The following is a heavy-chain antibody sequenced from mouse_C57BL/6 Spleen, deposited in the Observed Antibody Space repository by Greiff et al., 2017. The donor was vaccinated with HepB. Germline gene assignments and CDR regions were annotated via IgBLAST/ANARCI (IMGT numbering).Heavy chain of an antibody. CDR2: IDPETGGT. V-gene: IGHV1-15*01. CDR3: TRREYGSSPIFYAMDY. Sequence: QVQLKQSGAELVRPGASVTLSCKASGYTFTDYEMHWVKQTPVHGLEWIGAIDPETGGTAYNQKFKGKAILTADKSSSTAYMELRSLTSEDSAVYYCTRREYGSSPIFYAMDYWGQGTSVTVSS. J-gene: IGHJ4*01. D-gene: IGHD1-1*01. CDR1: GYTFTDYE.